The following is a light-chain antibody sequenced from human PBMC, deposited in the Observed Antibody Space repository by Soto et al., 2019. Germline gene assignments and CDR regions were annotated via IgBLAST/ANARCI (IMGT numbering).Light chain of an antibody. Sequence: EIVLTQSPATLSSSPGERATLSCRASQSVSFYFAWYQQKPGQAPSLLIYGASARATGIPARFSGSGSGTEFTLTISSLQSEDYAVYYCQHYNNWPFTFGQGTNLEIK. CDR2: GAS. CDR3: QHYNNWPFT. J-gene: IGKJ2*01. V-gene: IGKV3-15*01. CDR1: QSVSFY.